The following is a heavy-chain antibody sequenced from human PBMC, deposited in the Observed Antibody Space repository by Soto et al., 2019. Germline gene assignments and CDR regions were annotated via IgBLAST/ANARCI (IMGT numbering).Heavy chain of an antibody. CDR3: ARDMPYGAGSLAGNDY. CDR2: VYHSGTT. D-gene: IGHD1-26*01. CDR1: GVSITGSY. V-gene: IGHV4-59*01. J-gene: IGHJ4*02. Sequence: SETLSLTCSVSGVSITGSYWSWIRQPPGKTLEWIGYVYHSGTTTYNPSLKSRVSISVDTSKNQFSLRLTSVIAADTAVYYCARDMPYGAGSLAGNDYWGEGILVTVS.